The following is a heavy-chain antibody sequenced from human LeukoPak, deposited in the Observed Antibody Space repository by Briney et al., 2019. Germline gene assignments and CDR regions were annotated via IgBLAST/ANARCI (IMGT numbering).Heavy chain of an antibody. D-gene: IGHD3-16*01. CDR3: ARGGAPYALDI. CDR1: GFTFRDYW. CDR2: INSGGSTT. V-gene: IGHV3-74*01. J-gene: IGHJ3*02. Sequence: GGSLRLSCAASGFTFRDYWMHWVRQAPGKGLVWVSHINSGGSTTNHAASVKGRFTISRDNAKNTLYLQMNSLRAEDTAVYYCARGGAPYALDIWGQGTVVTVSS.